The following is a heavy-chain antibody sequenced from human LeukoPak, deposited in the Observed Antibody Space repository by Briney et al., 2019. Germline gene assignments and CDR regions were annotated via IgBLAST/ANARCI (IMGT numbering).Heavy chain of an antibody. CDR3: ARDLGYSDPPFDY. CDR2: ISGSGGST. V-gene: IGHV3-23*01. D-gene: IGHD6-13*01. Sequence: PGGSLRLSCAASGFTFSSYAMSWVRQAPGKGLEWASAISGSGGSTYYADSVKGRFTISRDNSKNTLYLQMNSLRAEDTAVYYCARDLGYSDPPFDYWGQGTLVTVSS. J-gene: IGHJ4*02. CDR1: GFTFSSYA.